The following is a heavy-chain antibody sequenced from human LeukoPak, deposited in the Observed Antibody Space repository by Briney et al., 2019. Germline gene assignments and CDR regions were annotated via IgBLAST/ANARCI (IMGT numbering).Heavy chain of an antibody. CDR2: IYYSGST. Sequence: SETLSLTCTVSGGSISSSSYYWGWIRQPPGKGLEWIGSIYYSGSTYYNPSLKSRVTISVDTSKNQVSLKLRSVTAADTAVYYCARTTEGYAGGPGYSYYYYMDVWGKGTTVTISS. CDR1: GGSISSSSYY. D-gene: IGHD5-12*01. V-gene: IGHV4-39*07. CDR3: ARTTEGYAGGPGYSYYYYMDV. J-gene: IGHJ6*03.